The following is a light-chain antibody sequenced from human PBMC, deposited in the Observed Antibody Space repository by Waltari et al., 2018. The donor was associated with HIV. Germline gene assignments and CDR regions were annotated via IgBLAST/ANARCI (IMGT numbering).Light chain of an antibody. Sequence: QSVLTQPPSASGTLGQRVTIPCSGSRSNIGSNSVNWYKQLPGTAPKRLRQQTNRRRSGGRERCSGSKSGTAASLAIRRRQSEDEAEYDGSAWDDNLNGLFGGGTKLTVL. CDR1: RSNIGSNS. CDR3: SAWDDNLNGL. CDR2: QTN. V-gene: IGLV1-44*01. J-gene: IGLJ3*02.